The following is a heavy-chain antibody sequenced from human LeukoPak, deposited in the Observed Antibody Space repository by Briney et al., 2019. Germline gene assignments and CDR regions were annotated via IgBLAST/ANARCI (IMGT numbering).Heavy chain of an antibody. CDR2: ISLSGQT. D-gene: IGHD1-26*01. CDR3: SRESGAFCPFGY. Sequence: SETLSLTCGVSGGSIRSTNWWSWVRQPPGQGPEWIGEISLSGQTNFNPSLNGRVTMSLDESRNQLSLKLTSVTAADTAIYYCSRESGAFCPFGYWGQGTLVIVPP. CDR1: GGSIRSTNW. V-gene: IGHV4/OR15-8*02. J-gene: IGHJ4*02.